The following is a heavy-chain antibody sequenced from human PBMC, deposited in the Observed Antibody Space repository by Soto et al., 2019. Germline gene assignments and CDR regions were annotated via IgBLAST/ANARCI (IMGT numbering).Heavy chain of an antibody. V-gene: IGHV1-3*01. Sequence: ASVKVSCKASGNTVPNYAMHWVRQAPGQRLEWMGWINAGNGNTKYSQKFQGRVTITRDTSASTAYMELSSLRSEDTAVYYCASSATTADYYYGMDVWGQGTTVTVSS. CDR2: INAGNGNT. CDR3: ASSATTADYYYGMDV. D-gene: IGHD1-26*01. CDR1: GNTVPNYA. J-gene: IGHJ6*02.